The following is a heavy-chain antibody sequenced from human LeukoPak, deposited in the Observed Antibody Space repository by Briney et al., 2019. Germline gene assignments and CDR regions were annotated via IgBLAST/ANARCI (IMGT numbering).Heavy chain of an antibody. Sequence: PGGSLRLSCAASGFTFSSYAMSWVRQAPGKGLEWVSDISGSGGSTYYADSVKGRFTISRDNSKNTLYLQMNSLRAEDTAVYYCAKDEQWLGYFDYWGQGTLVTVSS. J-gene: IGHJ4*02. V-gene: IGHV3-23*01. CDR2: ISGSGGST. CDR3: AKDEQWLGYFDY. CDR1: GFTFSSYA. D-gene: IGHD6-19*01.